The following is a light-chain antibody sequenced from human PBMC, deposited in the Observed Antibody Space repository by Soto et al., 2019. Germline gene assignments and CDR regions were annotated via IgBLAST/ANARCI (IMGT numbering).Light chain of an antibody. CDR3: CSYAGRSTLV. J-gene: IGLJ2*01. CDR1: SSDVGNYNL. CDR2: EGS. Sequence: QSALTQPASVSGSPGQSITISCTGTSSDVGNYNLVSWYQRHPGKAPKLMIYEGSKRPSGVSNRFSGSKSGKTASLTISGLQAEDEADYYCCSYAGRSTLVFGTGTKLTVL. V-gene: IGLV2-23*01.